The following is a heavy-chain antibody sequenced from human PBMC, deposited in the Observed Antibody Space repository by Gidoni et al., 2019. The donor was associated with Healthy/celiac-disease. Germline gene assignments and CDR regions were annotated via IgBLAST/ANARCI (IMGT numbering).Heavy chain of an antibody. CDR3: AAVPGSGYYGLGGMDV. CDR2: IVVGSGNT. J-gene: IGHJ6*02. CDR1: GFPFTSSA. Sequence: QMQLVQSGPEVTKPGTSVKVSCKASGFPFTSSAVQWVRQARGQRLEWIGWIVVGSGNTNYAQKFQERVTITRDMSTSTAYMELSSLRSEDTAVYYCAAVPGSGYYGLGGMDVWGQGTTVTVSS. D-gene: IGHD5-12*01. V-gene: IGHV1-58*01.